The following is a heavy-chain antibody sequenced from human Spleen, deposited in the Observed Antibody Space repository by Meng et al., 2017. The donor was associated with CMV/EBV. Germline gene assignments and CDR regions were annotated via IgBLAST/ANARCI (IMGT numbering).Heavy chain of an antibody. CDR2: IYYTGNT. V-gene: IGHV4-39*07. D-gene: IGHD3-3*01. Sequence: GSLRLSCTVSGGSISSSSHYWGWIRQPPGKGLEWIGSIYYTGNTHFNPSLKSRVSISVDTSRNQFSLKVTSVTAADTAVYYCARVCRDDFWSGYPDDVFNIWGQGTVVTVSS. J-gene: IGHJ3*02. CDR3: ARVCRDDFWSGYPDDVFNI. CDR1: GGSISSSSHY.